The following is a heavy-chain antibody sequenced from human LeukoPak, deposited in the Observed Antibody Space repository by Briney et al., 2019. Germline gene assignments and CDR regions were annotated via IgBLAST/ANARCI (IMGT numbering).Heavy chain of an antibody. CDR1: GFTFSSYA. V-gene: IGHV3-23*01. Sequence: HPGGPLRLSCAASGFTFSSYAMSWVRQAPGKGLEWVSSISGGGGSTYYADSVKGRFTISRDNSKNTLYLQMNSLRAEDTAVYYCAKEAPDHYGDYWYGMDVWGQGTTVTVSS. J-gene: IGHJ6*02. CDR3: AKEAPDHYGDYWYGMDV. D-gene: IGHD4-17*01. CDR2: ISGGGGST.